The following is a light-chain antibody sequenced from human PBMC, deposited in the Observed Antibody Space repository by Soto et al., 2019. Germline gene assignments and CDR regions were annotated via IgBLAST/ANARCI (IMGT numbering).Light chain of an antibody. CDR1: QSVLYSSNNKNY. J-gene: IGKJ1*01. Sequence: DILMTQSPDSLAVSLGERATINCKSSQSVLYSSNNKNYLAWYQQKPGQPPRLLIYWAATRESGVPDRFSGSGSGKDFTLTISSLQAGDVAVYYCQQYYSTPPTFGQGTKVEIK. CDR2: WAA. CDR3: QQYYSTPPT. V-gene: IGKV4-1*01.